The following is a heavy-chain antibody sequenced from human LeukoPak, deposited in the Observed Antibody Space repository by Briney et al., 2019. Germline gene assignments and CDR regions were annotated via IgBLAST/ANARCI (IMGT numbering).Heavy chain of an antibody. J-gene: IGHJ4*02. CDR2: ISYDGSNK. CDR1: GFTFSSYG. V-gene: IGHV3-30*18. D-gene: IGHD3-10*01. Sequence: TGGSLRLSCAASGFTFSSYGMHWVRQAPGKGLEWVAVISYDGSNKYYADSVKGRFTISRDNSKNTLYLQMNSLRAEDTAVYYCAKGTPAPYYYGSGSSFDYWGQGTLVTVSS. CDR3: AKGTPAPYYYGSGSSFDY.